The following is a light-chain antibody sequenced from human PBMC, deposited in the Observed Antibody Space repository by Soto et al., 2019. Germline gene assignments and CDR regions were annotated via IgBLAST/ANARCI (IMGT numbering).Light chain of an antibody. Sequence: EIVLTQSPGTLSLSPGERATLSCSASQSVSSSHLAWYQQKPGQAPRLLIYGASNRATGIPHRFSGSGSGTDFIFTISRLEPEDFAVYYCQQYGSSPRTFGQGTRLEIK. CDR3: QQYGSSPRT. J-gene: IGKJ5*01. V-gene: IGKV3-20*01. CDR1: QSVSSSH. CDR2: GAS.